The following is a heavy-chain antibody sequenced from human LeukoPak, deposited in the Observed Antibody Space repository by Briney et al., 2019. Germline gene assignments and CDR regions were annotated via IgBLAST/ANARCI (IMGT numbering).Heavy chain of an antibody. J-gene: IGHJ3*02. CDR3: ARVYSSSSVNFDDAFDI. Sequence: ASVKVSCNASGYTFTSYYMHWVRQAPGQGLEWMGIINPSGGSTSYAQKFQGRVTMTRDISTSTVYMELSSLRSEDTAVYYCARVYSSSSVNFDDAFDIWGQGTMVTVSS. CDR1: GYTFTSYY. D-gene: IGHD6-6*01. CDR2: INPSGGST. V-gene: IGHV1-46*01.